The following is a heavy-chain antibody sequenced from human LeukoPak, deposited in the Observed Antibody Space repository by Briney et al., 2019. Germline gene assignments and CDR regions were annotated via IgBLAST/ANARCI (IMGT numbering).Heavy chain of an antibody. Sequence: NPSETLSLTCTVSGGSISSYYWSWIRQPPGKGLEWIGYIYYSGSTNYNPSLKSRVTISVDTSKNQFSLKLSSVTAADTAVYYCAREWDGGYCSGGSCPSGFDYWGQGTLVTVSS. CDR1: GGSISSYY. J-gene: IGHJ4*02. D-gene: IGHD2-15*01. CDR3: AREWDGGYCSGGSCPSGFDY. V-gene: IGHV4-59*01. CDR2: IYYSGST.